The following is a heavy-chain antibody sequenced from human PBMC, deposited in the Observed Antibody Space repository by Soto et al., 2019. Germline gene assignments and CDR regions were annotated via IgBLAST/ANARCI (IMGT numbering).Heavy chain of an antibody. CDR1: GGTFSSYT. V-gene: IGHV1-69*04. D-gene: IGHD3-10*01. Sequence: ASVKVSCKASGGTFSSYTISWVRQAPGQGLEWMGRIIPILGIANYAQKFQGRVTITADKSTSTAYMELSSLRSEDTAVYYCARDIKEAHLPLPDYYMDVWGKGTTVTVSS. J-gene: IGHJ6*03. CDR2: IIPILGIA. CDR3: ARDIKEAHLPLPDYYMDV.